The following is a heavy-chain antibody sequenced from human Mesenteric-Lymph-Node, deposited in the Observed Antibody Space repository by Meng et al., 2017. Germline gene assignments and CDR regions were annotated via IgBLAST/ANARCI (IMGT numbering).Heavy chain of an antibody. J-gene: IGHJ4*02. Sequence: QVALDVCGPGLVKPSQSRSLICTVSGGSINSGDYYWRWIRQPPGKGLEWIGYIYYTGSTYYNPSLKSRVTISMDTSKNQFSLRLSSVTAADTAVYYCARNYYFDYWGQGTLVTVSS. V-gene: IGHV4-30-4*01. CDR1: GGSINSGDYY. CDR2: IYYTGST. CDR3: ARNYYFDY.